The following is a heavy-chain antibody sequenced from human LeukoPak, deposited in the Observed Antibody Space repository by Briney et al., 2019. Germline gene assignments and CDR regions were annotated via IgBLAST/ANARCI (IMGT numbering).Heavy chain of an antibody. V-gene: IGHV4-39*01. J-gene: IGHJ4*02. D-gene: IGHD1-26*01. CDR2: IYYSGNT. CDR3: ARHSPWEPFDY. Sequence: SETLSLTCTVSGDSISSSGYYWGWIRQPPGKGLEWIGSIYYSGNTYYNPSLKSRVTISVDTSKNQFSLKLSSVTAADTAVYYCARHSPWEPFDYWGQGTLVTVSS. CDR1: GDSISSSGYY.